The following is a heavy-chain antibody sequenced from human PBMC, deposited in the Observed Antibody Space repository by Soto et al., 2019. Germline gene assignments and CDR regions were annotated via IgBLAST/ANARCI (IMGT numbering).Heavy chain of an antibody. CDR2: IYNSGLI. D-gene: IGHD2-15*01. CDR1: GASVSSGGYY. Sequence: SETLSLTYTVSGASVSSGGYYWRWIRQHPEKGLEWIGYIYNSGLISYNPSLKSRIVVSRDTSRNQLSLKVTSVTAADTAVYFCARSRRGAVATFDLWGQGTPVTVSS. CDR3: ARSRRGAVATFDL. J-gene: IGHJ4*02. V-gene: IGHV4-31*03.